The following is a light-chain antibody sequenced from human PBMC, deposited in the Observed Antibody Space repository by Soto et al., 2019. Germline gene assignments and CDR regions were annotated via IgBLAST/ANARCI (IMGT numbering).Light chain of an antibody. CDR3: SSYGGSNIPLYV. V-gene: IGLV2-8*01. J-gene: IGLJ1*01. Sequence: ALTQPPSASGSPGQSLTISCAGTGSDVGAYKYVSWYQQHPGKAPKLIIYEVDKRPSGVPDRFSGSKSGNTASLTVSGLQAEDEADYYCSSYGGSNIPLYVFGTGTKVTVL. CDR1: GSDVGAYKY. CDR2: EVD.